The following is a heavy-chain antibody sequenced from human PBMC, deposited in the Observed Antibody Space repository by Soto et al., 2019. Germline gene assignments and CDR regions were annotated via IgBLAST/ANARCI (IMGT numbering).Heavy chain of an antibody. V-gene: IGHV3-30-3*01. CDR2: ISYDGSNK. Sequence: LRLSCAASGFTFSSYAMHWVRQAPGKGLEWVAVISYDGSNKYYADSVKGRFTISRDNSKNTLYLQMNSLRAEDTAVYYCARAWSGYCSSTSCYQAYYYYGMDVWGQGTTVTVSS. J-gene: IGHJ6*02. CDR1: GFTFSSYA. D-gene: IGHD2-2*01. CDR3: ARAWSGYCSSTSCYQAYYYYGMDV.